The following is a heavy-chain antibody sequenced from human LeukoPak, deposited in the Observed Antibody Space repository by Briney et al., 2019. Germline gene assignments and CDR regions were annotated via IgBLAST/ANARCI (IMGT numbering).Heavy chain of an antibody. J-gene: IGHJ4*02. CDR1: GGSFSGYY. D-gene: IGHD2/OR15-2a*01. CDR3: AGHHPRNTVDF. V-gene: IGHV4-59*08. Sequence: PSETLSLTCAVYGGSFSGYYWSWIRQPPGKGLEWIAYISDVGSINYNPSLKSRVTISLDTSKNQFSLKLSSVTAADTAVYYCAGHHPRNTVDFWGQGTLVTVSS. CDR2: ISDVGSI.